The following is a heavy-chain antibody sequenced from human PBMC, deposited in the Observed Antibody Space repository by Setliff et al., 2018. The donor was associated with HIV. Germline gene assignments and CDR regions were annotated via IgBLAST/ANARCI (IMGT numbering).Heavy chain of an antibody. Sequence: SETLSLTCAVYGGSFSGYYWNWIRQSPGKGLEWIGEINHRGNTNYNPSLKNRVTISVDTSKNQFSLKLNSVTAADTAVYYCARAYFGSGIYYWGQGTLVTVSS. CDR3: ARAYFGSGIYY. CDR2: INHRGNT. D-gene: IGHD3-10*01. J-gene: IGHJ4*02. V-gene: IGHV4-34*01. CDR1: GGSFSGYY.